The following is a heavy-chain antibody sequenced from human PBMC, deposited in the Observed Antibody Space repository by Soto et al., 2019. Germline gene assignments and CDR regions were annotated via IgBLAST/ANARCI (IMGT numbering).Heavy chain of an antibody. CDR2: ISGSGGST. J-gene: IGHJ4*02. CDR3: ARTVWGGDYVDY. D-gene: IGHD3-16*01. CDR1: GFTFSSYA. V-gene: IGHV3-23*01. Sequence: EVQLLESGGGLVQPGGSLRLSCAASGFTFSSYAMSWVRQAPGKGLEWVSAISGSGGSTYYADSVKGRFTISRDHSKNPLYMQRNSLRAEDTAVYYCARTVWGGDYVDYGGQGTLVTVSS.